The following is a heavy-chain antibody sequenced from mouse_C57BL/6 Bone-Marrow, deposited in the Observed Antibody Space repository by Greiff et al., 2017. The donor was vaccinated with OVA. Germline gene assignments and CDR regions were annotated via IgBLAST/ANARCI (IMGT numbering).Heavy chain of an antibody. D-gene: IGHD6-1*01. CDR2: ISNGGGST. Sequence: EVQVVESGGGLVQPGGSLKLSCAASGFTFSDYYMYWVRQTPEKRLEWVAYISNGGGSTYYPDTVKGRFTISRDNAKNTLYLQMSRLKSEDTAMYYCARHAEFAYWGQGTLVTVSA. CDR3: ARHAEFAY. J-gene: IGHJ3*01. V-gene: IGHV5-12*01. CDR1: GFTFSDYY.